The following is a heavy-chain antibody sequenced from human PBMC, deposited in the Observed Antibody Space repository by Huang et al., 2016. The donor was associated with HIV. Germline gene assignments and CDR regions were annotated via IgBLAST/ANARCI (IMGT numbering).Heavy chain of an antibody. CDR2: SITMCGTP. CDR3: ARGQLGSYGDYDVLY. CDR1: GGTFSKYV. J-gene: IGHJ4*02. Sequence: QLQLVQSWADVKTPGSSVQVSCKASGGTFSKYVVSWVRQAPGQGLEWLGGSITMCGTPNYARKFQGRVTMTADDSTSTTYVEVSSLRSEDTALYYCARGQLGSYGDYDVLYWGQGTLVTVS. V-gene: IGHV1-69*13. D-gene: IGHD4-17*01.